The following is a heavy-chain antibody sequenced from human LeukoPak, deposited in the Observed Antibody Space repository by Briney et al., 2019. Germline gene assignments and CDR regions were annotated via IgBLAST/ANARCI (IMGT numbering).Heavy chain of an antibody. V-gene: IGHV2-5*02. J-gene: IGHJ4*02. D-gene: IGHD3-3*01. Sequence: SGPTLVNPTQTLTLTFTFSGFSLSTSGVGVGWIRQPPGKALEWLALIYWDDDKRYSPSLKSRLAITKDTSKNQVVLTMTNMDPVDTATYYCAHRKDFWSGQPFDYWGQGTLVTVSS. CDR3: AHRKDFWSGQPFDY. CDR1: GFSLSTSGVG. CDR2: IYWDDDK.